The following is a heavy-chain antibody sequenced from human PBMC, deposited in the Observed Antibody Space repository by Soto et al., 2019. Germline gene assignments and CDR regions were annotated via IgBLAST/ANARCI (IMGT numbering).Heavy chain of an antibody. CDR1: GFTFSSYS. J-gene: IGHJ6*02. Sequence: EVQLVESGGGLVQPGGSLRLSCAASGFTFSSYSINWVRQAPGKGLEWFSYITSDSSTISYADSGKGRFTVSRDNAKNSLYLQMNSLRDEDTAVYYCARVGRGVYGMDFWGQGTSVTGSS. V-gene: IGHV3-48*02. D-gene: IGHD2-8*01. CDR2: ITSDSSTI. CDR3: ARVGRGVYGMDF.